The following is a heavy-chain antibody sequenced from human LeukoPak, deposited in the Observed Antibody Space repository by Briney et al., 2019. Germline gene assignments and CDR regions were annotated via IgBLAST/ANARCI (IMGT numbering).Heavy chain of an antibody. J-gene: IGHJ3*02. V-gene: IGHV3-74*01. CDR3: ARERYNWNYVYGAFVI. CDR1: GFTFSSYW. CDR2: INSDGTST. Sequence: GGSLRLSCAASGFTFSSYWMHWVRQAPGKGLVWVSRINSDGTSTTYADSVKGRFTISRDNAKNTLYLQMNSLRAEDTAVYYCARERYNWNYVYGAFVIWGQGTMVTVSS. D-gene: IGHD1-7*01.